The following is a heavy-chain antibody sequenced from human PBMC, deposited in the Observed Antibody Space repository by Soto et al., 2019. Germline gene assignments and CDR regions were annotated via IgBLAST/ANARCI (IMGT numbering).Heavy chain of an antibody. J-gene: IGHJ6*02. V-gene: IGHV4-59*01. CDR3: ARGRPEPGEIAYYYYHGMDV. CDR2: IYYSGTT. Sequence: SETLSLTCSVSNDSMSNFFWSWIRQPPGKGLEWIGYIYYSGTTNYNPSLRSRVTMAVDRSKNQFSLKLHSVTAADTAVYYCARGRPEPGEIAYYYYHGMDVWGQGTAVTVSS. CDR1: NDSMSNFF. D-gene: IGHD7-27*01.